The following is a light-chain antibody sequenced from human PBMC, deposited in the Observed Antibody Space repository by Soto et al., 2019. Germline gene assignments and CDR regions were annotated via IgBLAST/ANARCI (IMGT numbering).Light chain of an antibody. V-gene: IGLV1-47*01. Sequence: QSVLTQSPSVSGTPGQRVTISCSGGISNIGTNYVHWFQQLPGTAPKVLSNRDNQRPSGVPDRFSGSKSGTSASLAISGLQSEDEAEYYCAAWDDTVRSYVFGTGTKLTV. CDR2: RDN. J-gene: IGLJ1*01. CDR1: ISNIGTNY. CDR3: AAWDDTVRSYV.